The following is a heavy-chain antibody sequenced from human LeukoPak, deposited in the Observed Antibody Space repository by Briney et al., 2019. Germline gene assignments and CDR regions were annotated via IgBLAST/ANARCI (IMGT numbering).Heavy chain of an antibody. CDR1: GYTFTSYA. D-gene: IGHD1-26*01. J-gene: IGHJ4*02. CDR2: ISAYNGNT. Sequence: ASVKVSCKASGYTFTSYAISWVRQAPGQGLEWMGWISAYNGNTNYAQKLQGRVTMTTDTSTSTAYMELRSLRSDDTAVYYCAIYRYSGPIDYWGQGTLVTVSS. V-gene: IGHV1-18*04. CDR3: AIYRYSGPIDY.